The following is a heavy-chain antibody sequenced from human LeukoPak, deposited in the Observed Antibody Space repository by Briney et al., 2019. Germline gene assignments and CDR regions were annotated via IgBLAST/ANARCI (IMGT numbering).Heavy chain of an antibody. CDR3: ARGANRVFDY. CDR2: TYYRSKWYN. Sequence: PSQTLSLTCAISGDSVSSSTDAWNWIRQSPSRGLEWLGRTYYRSKWYNDYAVSVESRITINPDTSKNQFSLQLNSMIPEDTAVYYCARGANRVFDYWGQGTLVTVSS. D-gene: IGHD1-14*01. CDR1: GDSVSSSTDA. V-gene: IGHV6-1*01. J-gene: IGHJ4*02.